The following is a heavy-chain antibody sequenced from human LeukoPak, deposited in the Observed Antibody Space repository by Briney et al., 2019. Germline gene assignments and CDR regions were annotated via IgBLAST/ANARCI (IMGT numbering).Heavy chain of an antibody. D-gene: IGHD5-12*01. CDR3: ARDIVAIPDAFDI. V-gene: IGHV4-39*07. CDR1: GGSISSSSYS. CDR2: IYYTGST. Sequence: PSETLSLTCTVSGGSISSSSYSWGWIRQPPGKGLEWIGNIYYTGSTYYNPSLKSRVTISVDTSKNQFSLKLSSVTAADTAVYYCARDIVAIPDAFDIWGQGTMVTVSS. J-gene: IGHJ3*02.